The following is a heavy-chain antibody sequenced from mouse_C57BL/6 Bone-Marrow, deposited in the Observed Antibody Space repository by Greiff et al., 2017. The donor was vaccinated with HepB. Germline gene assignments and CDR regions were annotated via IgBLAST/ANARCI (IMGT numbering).Heavy chain of an antibody. Sequence: QVQLKQPGAELVKPGASVKMSCKASGYTFTSSWITWVKQRPGQGLEWIGDIYPGSGSTNYNETFKSKATLTVDTSSSTAYMQLSSLTSEDSAVYYCARGVGDYWGQGTTLTVSS. D-gene: IGHD1-1*01. J-gene: IGHJ2*01. CDR1: GYTFTSSW. CDR2: IYPGSGST. CDR3: ARGVGDY. V-gene: IGHV1-55*01.